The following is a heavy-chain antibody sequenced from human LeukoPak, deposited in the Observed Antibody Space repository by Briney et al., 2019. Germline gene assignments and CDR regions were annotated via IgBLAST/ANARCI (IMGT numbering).Heavy chain of an antibody. CDR2: ISSSGSTI. J-gene: IGHJ4*02. Sequence: PGGSLRLSCAASGFTFSSYEVNWVRQAPGKGLEWVSYISSSGSTIYYADSVKGRFTISRDNAKNSLYLQMNSLRAEDTAVYYCARDSLRCSSTSCYEAVDYWGQGTLVTVSS. CDR3: ARDSLRCSSTSCYEAVDY. V-gene: IGHV3-48*03. D-gene: IGHD2-2*01. CDR1: GFTFSSYE.